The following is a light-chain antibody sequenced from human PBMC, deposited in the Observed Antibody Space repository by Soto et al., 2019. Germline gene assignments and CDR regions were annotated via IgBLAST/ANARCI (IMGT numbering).Light chain of an antibody. CDR1: SSDVGGYNY. CDR3: SSYTSSSTLV. CDR2: EVS. Sequence: QSALTQPASVSGSPGQSITISCTGTSSDVGGYNYVSWYQQHPGKAPKLMIYEVSNRPSGVSNRFSGSKYGNTASLTISWLQAEDEADYYCSSYTSSSTLVFGRGTKLTVV. J-gene: IGLJ3*02. V-gene: IGLV2-14*01.